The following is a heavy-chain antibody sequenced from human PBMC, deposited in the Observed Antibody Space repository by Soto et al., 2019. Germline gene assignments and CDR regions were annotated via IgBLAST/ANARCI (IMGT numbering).Heavy chain of an antibody. Sequence: QVQLVESGGGVVQPGRSLRLSCAASGFTFSSYGMHWVRQAPGKGLEWVAVISYDGSNKYYADSVKGRFTISRDNSKNTLYLQMNSLRAEDTAVYYCARDIRAARPGAYYYYYGMDVWGQGTTVTVSS. D-gene: IGHD6-6*01. CDR2: ISYDGSNK. CDR3: ARDIRAARPGAYYYYYGMDV. CDR1: GFTFSSYG. V-gene: IGHV3-30*03. J-gene: IGHJ6*02.